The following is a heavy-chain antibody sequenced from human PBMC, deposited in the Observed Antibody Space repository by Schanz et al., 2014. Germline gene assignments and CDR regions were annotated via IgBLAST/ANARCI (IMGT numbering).Heavy chain of an antibody. V-gene: IGHV3-23*04. CDR3: ARSRSGFYFDY. J-gene: IGHJ4*02. CDR1: GFTFGDYA. CDR2: ISGSGGST. D-gene: IGHD1-26*01. Sequence: EVQLVESGGGLVQPGGSLRLSCAASGFTFGDYAMTWVRQAPGKGLEWVSAISGSGGSTYYADSVKGRFTISRDNSKNTLYLQMNSLRAEDTAVYYCARSRSGFYFDYWGQGTLVTVSS.